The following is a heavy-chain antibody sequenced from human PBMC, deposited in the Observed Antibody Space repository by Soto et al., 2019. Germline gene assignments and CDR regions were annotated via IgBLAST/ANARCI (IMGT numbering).Heavy chain of an antibody. CDR2: ISAYNGNT. V-gene: IGHV1-18*01. Sequence: QVQLVQSGAEVKKPGASVKVSCKASGYTFTSYGISWVRQAPGQGLEWMGWISAYNGNTNYAQKLQGRVTMTTDTSTSTAYMELRSLRYDDTAVYCCATARLSMATFWERDDYWGQGTLVTVSS. D-gene: IGHD5-12*01. J-gene: IGHJ4*02. CDR1: GYTFTSYG. CDR3: ATARLSMATFWERDDY.